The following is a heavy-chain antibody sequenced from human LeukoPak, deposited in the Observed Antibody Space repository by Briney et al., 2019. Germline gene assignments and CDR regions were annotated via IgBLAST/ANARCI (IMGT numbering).Heavy chain of an antibody. V-gene: IGHV4-4*07. D-gene: IGHD3-10*01. CDR1: GGSISSYY. CDR3: ARGSFGRSGGRWGKIDP. CDR2: IYTSGST. J-gene: IGHJ5*02. Sequence: SETLSLTCTVSGGSISSYYWSWIRQPAGKGLEWIGRIYTSGSTNYNPSLKSRVTMSVDTSKNQFSLKLSSVTAADTAVYYCARGSFGRSGGRWGKIDPWGQGTLVTVSS.